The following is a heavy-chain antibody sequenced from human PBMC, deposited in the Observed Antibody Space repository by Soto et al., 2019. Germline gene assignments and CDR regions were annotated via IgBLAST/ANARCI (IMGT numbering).Heavy chain of an antibody. V-gene: IGHV1-18*04. D-gene: IGHD2-2*01. CDR2: ISDYNGNT. Sequence: QVQLVQSGAEVKKPGASVKVSCKASGYTFTSYGISWVRQAPGQGLEWMGWISDYNGNTNYAQKLQDRVTMTTDTYRSTAYMELRSLRSDDTAVYYCAVIVRAAKNAFDIWGQGTMVTVSS. CDR1: GYTFTSYG. J-gene: IGHJ3*02. CDR3: AVIVRAAKNAFDI.